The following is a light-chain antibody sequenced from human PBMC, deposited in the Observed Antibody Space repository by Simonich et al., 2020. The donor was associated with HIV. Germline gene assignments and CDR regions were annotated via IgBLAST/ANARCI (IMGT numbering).Light chain of an antibody. CDR3: SSYAGSNNLV. CDR1: SSDVGAYNY. V-gene: IGLV2-8*01. J-gene: IGLJ3*02. Sequence: QSAPTQPPSASGSPGQSVTISCTGTSSDVGAYNYVSWYQQHPGKAPKLMIYDVSKRPSGVPDRFSGSKSGNTASLTVSGLQAEDEADYYCSSYAGSNNLVFGGGTKLTVL. CDR2: DVS.